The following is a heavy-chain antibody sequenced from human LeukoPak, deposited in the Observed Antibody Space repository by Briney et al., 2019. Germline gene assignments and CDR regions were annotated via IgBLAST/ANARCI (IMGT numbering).Heavy chain of an antibody. CDR2: INSEGSST. CDR1: GFTFSSYW. V-gene: IGHV3-74*01. CDR3: ARAYCGGDCYSQAMDY. D-gene: IGHD2-21*02. Sequence: GGSLRLSCAASGFTFSSYWMHWVRQAPGKGPVWVSRINSEGSSTSYADSVKGRFTISRDNARNTLYLQMNSLRAEDTAVYYCARAYCGGDCYSQAMDYWGQGTLVTVSS. J-gene: IGHJ4*02.